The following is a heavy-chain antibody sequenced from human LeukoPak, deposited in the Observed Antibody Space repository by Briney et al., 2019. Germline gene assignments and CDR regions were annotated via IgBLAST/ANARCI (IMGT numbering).Heavy chain of an antibody. J-gene: IGHJ2*01. CDR3: AKDSSSDFDL. CDR1: GFTFSTYG. V-gene: IGHV3-30*02. CDR2: IRDDGSDK. Sequence: EGSLRLSCAASGFTFSTYGMHWVRQAPGKGLEWVAFIRDDGSDKYYADSVKGRFTISRDNSKNTLYLQMNSLRPEDTAVYYCAKDSSSDFDLWGRGTLVTVSS. D-gene: IGHD2-15*01.